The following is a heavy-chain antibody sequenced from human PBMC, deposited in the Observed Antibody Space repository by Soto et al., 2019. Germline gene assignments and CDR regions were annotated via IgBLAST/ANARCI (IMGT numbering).Heavy chain of an antibody. CDR2: ISSSSSTI. CDR3: ARDEYYDFWSGYPSPNYFDY. CDR1: GFTFSSYI. J-gene: IGHJ4*02. D-gene: IGHD3-3*01. V-gene: IGHV3-48*02. Sequence: GGSLRLSCAASGFTFSSYIMNWVRQAPGKGLEWVSYISSSSSTIYYADSVKGRFTISRDNAKNSLYLQMNSLRDEDTAVYYCARDEYYDFWSGYPSPNYFDYWGQGTLVTVSS.